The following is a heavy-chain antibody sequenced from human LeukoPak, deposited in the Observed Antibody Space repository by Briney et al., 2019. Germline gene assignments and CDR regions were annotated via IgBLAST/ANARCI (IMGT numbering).Heavy chain of an antibody. D-gene: IGHD3-22*01. CDR1: GYTFTSYY. V-gene: IGHV1-46*01. CDR3: ASAPVYYYDSSGYDAFDI. CDR2: VNPSGGST. Sequence: ASVKVSCKASGYTFTSYYMHWVRQAPGQGLEWMGIVNPSGGSTSYAQKFQGRVTMTRDTSTSTVYMELSSLRSEDTAVYYCASAPVYYYDSSGYDAFDIWGQGTMVTVSS. J-gene: IGHJ3*02.